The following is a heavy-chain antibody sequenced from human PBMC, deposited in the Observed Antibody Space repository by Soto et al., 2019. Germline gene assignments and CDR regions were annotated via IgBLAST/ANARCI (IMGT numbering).Heavy chain of an antibody. J-gene: IGHJ4*02. CDR2: IRSKAYGGTT. D-gene: IGHD3-22*01. V-gene: IGHV3-49*03. CDR1: GFTFGDYA. Sequence: LRLSCTASGFTFGDYAMSWFRQAPGKGLEWVGFIRSKAYGGTTEYAASVKGRFTISRDDSKSIAYLQMNSLKTEDAAVYYCTREGYYYDSSGYSTTRFYFDYWGQGTLVTVSS. CDR3: TREGYYYDSSGYSTTRFYFDY.